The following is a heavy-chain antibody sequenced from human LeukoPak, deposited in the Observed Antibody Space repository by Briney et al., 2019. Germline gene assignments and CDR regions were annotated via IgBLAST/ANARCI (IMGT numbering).Heavy chain of an antibody. CDR1: GFTFSSYA. J-gene: IGHJ4*02. Sequence: GGSLRLSCAASGFTFSSYAMSWVRQAPGKGLEWVSSISSSSSYIYYADSVKGRFTISRDNAKNSLYLQMNSLRAEDTAVYYCASDCDYGVVCLLDFDYWGQGTLVTVSS. D-gene: IGHD4-17*01. CDR3: ASDCDYGVVCLLDFDY. V-gene: IGHV3-21*01. CDR2: ISSSSSYI.